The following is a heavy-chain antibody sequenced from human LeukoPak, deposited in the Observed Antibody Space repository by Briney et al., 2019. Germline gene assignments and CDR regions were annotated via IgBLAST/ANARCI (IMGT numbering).Heavy chain of an antibody. CDR1: GFTFSSYA. V-gene: IGHV3-23*01. CDR3: ATRFDWLLGYFDY. D-gene: IGHD3-9*01. Sequence: QSGGSLRLSCAASGFTFSSYAMSWVRQAPGKGLEWVSAISGSGGSTYYADSVKGRFTISRDNSKNTLYLQMNSLRAEDTAVYYCATRFDWLLGYFDYWGQGTLVTVSS. J-gene: IGHJ4*02. CDR2: ISGSGGST.